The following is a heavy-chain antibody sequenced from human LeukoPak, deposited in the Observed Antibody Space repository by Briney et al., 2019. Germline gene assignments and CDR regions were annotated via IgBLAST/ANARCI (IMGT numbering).Heavy chain of an antibody. Sequence: GGSLRLSCAGSGFTFSDFWMTWVRQTPGKGLEWVANIKEDGTEKNLVDSVKGRFTISRDNTKNLLFLEMNNLRGDDTAIYYCVRESRPGGAMGLYHNLDYWGQGTLVTVTS. J-gene: IGHJ4*02. CDR2: IKEDGTEK. V-gene: IGHV3-7*01. D-gene: IGHD1-1*01. CDR1: GFTFSDFW. CDR3: VRESRPGGAMGLYHNLDY.